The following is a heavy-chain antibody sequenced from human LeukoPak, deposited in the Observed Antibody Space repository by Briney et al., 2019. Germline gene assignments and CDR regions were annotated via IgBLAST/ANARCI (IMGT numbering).Heavy chain of an antibody. D-gene: IGHD1-26*01. J-gene: IGHJ4*02. CDR3: ARGLHPNTGYYDVGL. Sequence: GGSLRLSCAASGFIFSNYWMSWVRQAPGKGLEWVANIKQDGSEKFYADSVKGRFTISRGNAKNSLYLQMNSLRAEDTAVYFCARGLHPNTGYYDVGLWGQGTLVTVSS. CDR1: GFIFSNYW. V-gene: IGHV3-7*05. CDR2: IKQDGSEK.